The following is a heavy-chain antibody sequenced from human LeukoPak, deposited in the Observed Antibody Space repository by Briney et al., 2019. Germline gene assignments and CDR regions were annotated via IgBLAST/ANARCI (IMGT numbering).Heavy chain of an antibody. V-gene: IGHV3-33*06. CDR3: AKGSCGWDARLLDY. Sequence: PGGSLRLSCAPSGFTFSSYGMDWVRQAPGKGLEWVAVVWYEGSNKYYADSVKGRFTIYRDNSKTTLYLQMNSLRAEDAAVYYCAKGSCGWDARLLDYWGQGTLVTVSS. CDR2: VWYEGSNK. J-gene: IGHJ4*02. D-gene: IGHD6-19*01. CDR1: GFTFSSYG.